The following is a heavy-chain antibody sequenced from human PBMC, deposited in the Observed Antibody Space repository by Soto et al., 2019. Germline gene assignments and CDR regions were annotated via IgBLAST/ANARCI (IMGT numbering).Heavy chain of an antibody. CDR3: AREGDITAAFDY. Sequence: EVQVLEPGGVLVQPGGSLRLSCVAPGLIFSNYAMSWVRQAPGKGLEWVSGISGSGGSPHYADSAKGRFTISRDNSKNTLFLQMNTLRAEDTAVYYCAREGDITAAFDYWGQGTLVTVSS. D-gene: IGHD6-13*01. CDR1: GLIFSNYA. J-gene: IGHJ4*02. CDR2: ISGSGGSP. V-gene: IGHV3-23*01.